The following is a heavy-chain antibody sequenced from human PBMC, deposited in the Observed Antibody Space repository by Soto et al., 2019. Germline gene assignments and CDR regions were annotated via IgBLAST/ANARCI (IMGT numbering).Heavy chain of an antibody. CDR1: GFTFSNAW. CDR2: IKSKTDGGTT. V-gene: IGHV3-15*01. D-gene: IGHD3-9*01. Sequence: GGSLRLSCAASGFTFSNAWMSWVRQAPGKGLEWVGRIKSKTDGGTTDYAAPVKGRFTISRDDSKNTLYLQMNSLKTEDTAVYYCTTDGQLRYFDWLLLDNYYYYGMDVWGQGTTVTVSS. J-gene: IGHJ6*02. CDR3: TTDGQLRYFDWLLLDNYYYYGMDV.